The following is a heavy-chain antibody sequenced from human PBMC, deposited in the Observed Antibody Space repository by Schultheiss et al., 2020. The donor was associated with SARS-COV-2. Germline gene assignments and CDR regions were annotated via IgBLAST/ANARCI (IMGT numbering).Heavy chain of an antibody. V-gene: IGHV4-59*01. CDR1: GGSISSYY. Sequence: SETLSLTCTVSGGSISSYYWSWIRQPPGKGLKWIGYIYYSGSTYYNPSLKSRVTISVDTSKNQFSLKLSSVTAADTAVYYCARIVPEFHCDYWGQGTLVTVSS. J-gene: IGHJ4*02. CDR3: ARIVPEFHCDY. D-gene: IGHD3-10*01. CDR2: IYYSGST.